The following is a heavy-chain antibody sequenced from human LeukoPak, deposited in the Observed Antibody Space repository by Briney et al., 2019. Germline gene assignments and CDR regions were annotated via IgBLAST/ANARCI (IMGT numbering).Heavy chain of an antibody. J-gene: IGHJ4*02. CDR1: GFTFSNYA. V-gene: IGHV3-23*01. D-gene: IGHD3-22*01. CDR3: AKEAYYDGTGYFDF. CDR2: ISGSGDST. Sequence: GGSLRLSCAASGFTFSNYAMTWVRQAPGKGLEWVSGISGSGDSTCYADSVKGRFTISRDNFKNTLYLQMNSLRAEDTAVYYCAKEAYYDGTGYFDFWGQGTLVTVSS.